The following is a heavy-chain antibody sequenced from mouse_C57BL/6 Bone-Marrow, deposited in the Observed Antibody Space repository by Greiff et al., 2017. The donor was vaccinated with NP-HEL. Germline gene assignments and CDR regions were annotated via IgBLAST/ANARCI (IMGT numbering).Heavy chain of an antibody. Sequence: EVQLVESGGGLVQPKGSLKLSCAASGFTFNTYAMNWVRQAPGKGLEWVARIRSKSKNYATYYADSVKDRFTISRDDSQSMLYLQMNNLKIEDTAMYYCVRPSPAMDYWGQGTSVTVSS. CDR1: GFTFNTYA. J-gene: IGHJ4*01. CDR3: VRPSPAMDY. V-gene: IGHV10-1*02. CDR2: IRSKSKNYAT.